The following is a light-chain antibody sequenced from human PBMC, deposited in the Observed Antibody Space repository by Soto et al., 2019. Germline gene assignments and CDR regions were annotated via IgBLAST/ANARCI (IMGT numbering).Light chain of an antibody. CDR2: EVT. V-gene: IGLV2-8*01. Sequence: QSALTQPPSASGSPGQSVTISCTGTSSDVGGYNYVSWYQQYPGRAPKPMIYEVTKRPSGFPDRFSGSKSGNTASLTVSGLQAEDEADYYCSSYAASNNFYFVFGGGTKLTVL. J-gene: IGLJ3*02. CDR1: SSDVGGYNY. CDR3: SSYAASNNFYFV.